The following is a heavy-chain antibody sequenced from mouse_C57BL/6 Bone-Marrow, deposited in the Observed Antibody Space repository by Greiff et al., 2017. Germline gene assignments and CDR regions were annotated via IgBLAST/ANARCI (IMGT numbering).Heavy chain of an antibody. J-gene: IGHJ3*01. V-gene: IGHV5-6*01. Sequence: EVHLVESGGDLVKPGGSLKLSCAASGFTFSSYGMSWVRQTPDKRLEWVATISSGGSYTYSPDSVKGRFTISRDNAKNTLYLHMRSLKSEDTAMYYCARQDWAWLAYWGQGTLVTVSA. D-gene: IGHD4-1*01. CDR3: ARQDWAWLAY. CDR1: GFTFSSYG. CDR2: ISSGGSYT.